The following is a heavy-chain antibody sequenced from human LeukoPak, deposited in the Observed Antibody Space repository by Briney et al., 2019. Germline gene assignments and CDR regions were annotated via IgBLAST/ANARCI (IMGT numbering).Heavy chain of an antibody. D-gene: IGHD2-21*01. CDR1: GYSFTSYW. J-gene: IGHJ4*02. Sequence: GESLKISCKGSGYSFTSYWIGWVRQMPGKGLEWMGIIYPGDSDTRHSPSFQGQVTISADKSISTAYLQWSSLKASDTAMYYCARRAYCGGDCYYPVDYWGQGTLVTVSS. CDR2: IYPGDSDT. CDR3: ARRAYCGGDCYYPVDY. V-gene: IGHV5-51*01.